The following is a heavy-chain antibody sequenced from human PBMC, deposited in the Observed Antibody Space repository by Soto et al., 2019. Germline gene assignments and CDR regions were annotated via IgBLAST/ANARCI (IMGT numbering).Heavy chain of an antibody. CDR3: ARGGIAAIFAVEYWFDP. J-gene: IGHJ5*02. Sequence: QVQLVQSGAEVKKPGSSVKVSCKASGGTFSSYAISWVRQAPGQGLEWMGGIIPIFGTANYAQKFQGRVTITADESTSTAYMELSSLRSEDTAVYYCARGGIAAIFAVEYWFDPWGQGTLVTVSS. CDR1: GGTFSSYA. D-gene: IGHD3-3*01. CDR2: IIPIFGTA. V-gene: IGHV1-69*01.